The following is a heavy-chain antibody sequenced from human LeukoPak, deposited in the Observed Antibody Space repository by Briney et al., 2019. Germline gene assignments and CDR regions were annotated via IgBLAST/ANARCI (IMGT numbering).Heavy chain of an antibody. V-gene: IGHV3-13*01. CDR1: GFNFDRYD. D-gene: IGHD2-21*01. Sequence: PGGSLRLSCAASGFNFDRYDIHWVRQATGKSLEWVAAIGNGGDTYYPGSVQGRFTVSRQNAKNSVHLQMSRLRAGDTAVYYCARVERWGSYYYFDYWGQGTRVTLSS. CDR3: ARVERWGSYYYFDY. J-gene: IGHJ4*02. CDR2: IGNGGDT.